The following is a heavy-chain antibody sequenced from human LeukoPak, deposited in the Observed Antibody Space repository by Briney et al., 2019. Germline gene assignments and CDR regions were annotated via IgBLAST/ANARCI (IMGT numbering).Heavy chain of an antibody. V-gene: IGHV4-30-2*01. CDR2: IYHSGST. CDR3: ARGEASSSSSWFDP. J-gene: IGHJ5*02. D-gene: IGHD6-6*01. Sequence: PSETLSLTCAVSGGSISSGGYSWSWIRQPPGQGLEWIGYIYHSGSTYYNPSLKSRVTISVDRSKNQFSLKLSSVTAADTAVYYCARGEASSSSSWFDPWGQGTLVTVSS. CDR1: GGSISSGGYS.